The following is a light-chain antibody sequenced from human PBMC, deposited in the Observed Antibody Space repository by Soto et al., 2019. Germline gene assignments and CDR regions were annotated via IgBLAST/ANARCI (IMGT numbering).Light chain of an antibody. V-gene: IGKV3-15*01. CDR2: GAS. J-gene: IGKJ1*01. CDR1: QSVSSN. CDR3: QEYNNWXPWT. Sequence: EIVMTESPATLSVSPGERATLSCRAIQSVSSNLAWYQQKTGQAPRLLIYGASTRATGIPARFSGSGSVTELTVTIGSLQSEHFAVYYCQEYNNWXPWTCSQGTKV.